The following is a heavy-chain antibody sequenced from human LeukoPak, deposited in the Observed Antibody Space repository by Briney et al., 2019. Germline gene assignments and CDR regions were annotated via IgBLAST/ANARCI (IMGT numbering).Heavy chain of an antibody. CDR2: IWHDGSNK. CDR3: ARDRGYTYGHPLDY. V-gene: IGHV3-33*01. CDR1: GFTFSTYV. J-gene: IGHJ4*02. D-gene: IGHD5-18*01. Sequence: PGGSLRLSCAASGFTFSTYVIHWVRQAPGKGLEWVALIWHDGSNKYYGDSVKDRFTISRDSSKNTLYLQMDSLRDEDTAVYYCARDRGYTYGHPLDYWGQGTLVAVSS.